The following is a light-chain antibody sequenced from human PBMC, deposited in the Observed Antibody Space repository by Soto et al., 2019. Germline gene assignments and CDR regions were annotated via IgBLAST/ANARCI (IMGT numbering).Light chain of an antibody. CDR1: QSVSSY. V-gene: IGKV3-11*01. J-gene: IGKJ4*01. Sequence: EIVLTQSPATLSLSPGERATLSCRASQSVSSYLAWYQQKPGQAPRLLIYDASNRATGIPARFSGSGSGTDFTPPISSLEPEDFAVYYCQQRSNWPSFGGGTKVE. CDR3: QQRSNWPS. CDR2: DAS.